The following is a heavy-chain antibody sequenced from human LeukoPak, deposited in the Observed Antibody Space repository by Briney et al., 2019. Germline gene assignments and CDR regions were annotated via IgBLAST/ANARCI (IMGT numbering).Heavy chain of an antibody. CDR1: GYSFTSYW. Sequence: GESPKISCKGSGYSFTSYWIGWVRQMPGKGLEWMGIIYPGDSDTRYSPSFQGQVTISADKSISTAYLQWSSLKASDTAMYYCATGYLGYCSSTSCYDAFDIWGQGTMVTVSS. D-gene: IGHD2-2*01. V-gene: IGHV5-51*01. CDR3: ATGYLGYCSSTSCYDAFDI. CDR2: IYPGDSDT. J-gene: IGHJ3*02.